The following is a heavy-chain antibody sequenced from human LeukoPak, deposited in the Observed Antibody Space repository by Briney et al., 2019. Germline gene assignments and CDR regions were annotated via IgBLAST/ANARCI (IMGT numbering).Heavy chain of an antibody. V-gene: IGHV3-21*01. CDR2: ISSSSSYI. Sequence: GGSLRLSCAASGFTFHTHAMAWVRQAPGKGLEWVSSISSSSSYIYYADSVKGRFTISRDNAKNSLYLQMNSLRAEDTAVYYCARDRYGDYGDFDYWGQGTLVTVSS. D-gene: IGHD4-17*01. J-gene: IGHJ4*02. CDR1: GFTFHTHA. CDR3: ARDRYGDYGDFDY.